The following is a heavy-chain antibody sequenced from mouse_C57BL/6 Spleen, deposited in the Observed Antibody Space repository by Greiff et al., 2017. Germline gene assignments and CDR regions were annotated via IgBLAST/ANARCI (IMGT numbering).Heavy chain of an antibody. Sequence: EVKLMESGPELVKPGASVKISCKASGYSFTDYNMTWVKQSNGKSLEWIGVINPNYGTTSYNQKFKGKATLTVDQSSSTAYMQLNSPTSEDSAVYYCARTDYGVGEAFAYWGQGTLVTVSA. V-gene: IGHV1-39*01. CDR2: INPNYGTT. CDR1: GYSFTDYN. D-gene: IGHD1-1*01. J-gene: IGHJ3*01. CDR3: ARTDYGVGEAFAY.